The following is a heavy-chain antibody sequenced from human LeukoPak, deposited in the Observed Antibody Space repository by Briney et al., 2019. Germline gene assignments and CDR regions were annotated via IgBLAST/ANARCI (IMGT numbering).Heavy chain of an antibody. CDR1: GGSFSGYY. Sequence: SETLSLTCAVYGGSFSGYYWSWIRQPPGKGLEWIGEINHSGSTNYNPSLKSRVTISVDTSKNQFSLKLSSVTAADTAVYYCARSRSGYFMNYYYYGMDVWGQGTTVTVSS. V-gene: IGHV4-34*01. D-gene: IGHD3-3*01. CDR2: INHSGST. CDR3: ARSRSGYFMNYYYYGMDV. J-gene: IGHJ6*02.